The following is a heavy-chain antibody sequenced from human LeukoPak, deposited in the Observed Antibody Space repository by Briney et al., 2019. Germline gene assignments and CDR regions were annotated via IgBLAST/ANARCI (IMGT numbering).Heavy chain of an antibody. CDR1: GFTFSNYC. V-gene: IGHV3-7*01. J-gene: IGHJ2*01. D-gene: IGHD3-22*01. Sequence: ADSLTLSCAASGFTFSNYCSSWLRQALGKGRAWLANINQHGSEMFYVDSVKCLYTITKHNCQNSLYLQITNLRADDTAVYYCARDQGSMIVVRTASWYFDLWGRGKLVTASS. CDR2: INQHGSEM. CDR3: ARDQGSMIVVRTASWYFDL.